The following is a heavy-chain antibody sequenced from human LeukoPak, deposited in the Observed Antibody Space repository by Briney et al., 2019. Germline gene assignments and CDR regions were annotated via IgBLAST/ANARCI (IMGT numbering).Heavy chain of an antibody. CDR1: GGSFSGYY. CDR2: INHSGST. V-gene: IGHV4-34*01. Sequence: SETLSLTCAVYGGSFSGYYWSWIRQPPGKGLEWIGEINHSGSTNYNPSLKSRVTISVDTSKNQFSLKLSSVTAADTAVYYCARRSPPGDYYFDYWGQGTLVTVSS. CDR3: ARRSPPGDYYFDY. J-gene: IGHJ4*02. D-gene: IGHD4-17*01.